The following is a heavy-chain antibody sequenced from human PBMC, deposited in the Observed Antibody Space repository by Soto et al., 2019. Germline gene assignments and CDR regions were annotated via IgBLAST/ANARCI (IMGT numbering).Heavy chain of an antibody. CDR1: GFTFSSYS. CDR3: ARDLTGSMVRGVAWFDP. J-gene: IGHJ5*02. CDR2: ISSSSSYI. D-gene: IGHD3-10*01. Sequence: EVQLVESGGGLVKPGGSLRLSCAASGFTFSSYSMNWVRQAPGKGLEWVSSISSSSSYIYYADSVKGRFTISRDNAKNSLYLQMNSLRAEDTAVYYCARDLTGSMVRGVAWFDPWGQGTLVTVSS. V-gene: IGHV3-21*01.